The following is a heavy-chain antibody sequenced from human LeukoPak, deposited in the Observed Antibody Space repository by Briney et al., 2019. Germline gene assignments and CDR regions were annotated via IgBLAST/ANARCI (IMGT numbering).Heavy chain of an antibody. V-gene: IGHV4-39*01. J-gene: IGHJ3*02. CDR2: IYYSGST. CDR1: GGSISSSSYY. CDR3: ARIFGVGGSGSYGAFDI. Sequence: SETLSLACTVSGGSISSSSYYWGWIRQPPGKGLEWIGSIYYSGSTYYNPSLKSRVTISVDTSKNQFSLKLSSVTAADTAVYYCARIFGVGGSGSYGAFDIWGQGTMVTVSS. D-gene: IGHD3-10*01.